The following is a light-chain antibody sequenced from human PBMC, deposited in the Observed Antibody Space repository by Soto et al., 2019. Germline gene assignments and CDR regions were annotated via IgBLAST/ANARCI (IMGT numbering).Light chain of an antibody. CDR1: QSVNTR. CDR3: QQYQSYSET. CDR2: DAS. V-gene: IGKV1-5*01. J-gene: IGKJ1*01. Sequence: DIQMTQSPPALSASVGDRVTITCRASQSVNTRLAWYQQKPGKAPKLLIHDASSLQTAVPSRFSGSGSGTEFTLTISSLQPDDFATYYCQQYQSYSETFGHGTKVEIK.